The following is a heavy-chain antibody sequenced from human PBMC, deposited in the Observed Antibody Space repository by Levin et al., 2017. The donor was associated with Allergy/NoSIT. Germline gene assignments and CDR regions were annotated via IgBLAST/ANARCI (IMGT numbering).Heavy chain of an antibody. CDR3: AQDGHSGWYGY. D-gene: IGHD6-19*01. CDR1: GFTFDDST. V-gene: IGHV3-43*01. J-gene: IGHJ4*02. Sequence: LSLTCAASGFTFDDSTMHWVRQPPGEGLQWVSLITLDGDSTYYADSVKGRFTISIDTCKNSLSLQLNSLETADTALYYCAQDGHSGWYGYWGQGSLVTVST. CDR2: ITLDGDST.